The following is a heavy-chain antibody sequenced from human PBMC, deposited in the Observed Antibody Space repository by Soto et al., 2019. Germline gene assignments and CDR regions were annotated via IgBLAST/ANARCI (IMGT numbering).Heavy chain of an antibody. CDR3: AKAFDWDNSSSPFGP. Sequence: LRLSCAASGFTFSSYAMSWVRQAPGKGLEWVSAISGSGGSTYYADSVKGRFTISRDNSKNTLYLQMNSLRAEDTAVYYCAKAFDWDNSSSPFGPWGQGTLVTVSS. J-gene: IGHJ5*02. D-gene: IGHD6-13*01. CDR1: GFTFSSYA. CDR2: ISGSGGST. V-gene: IGHV3-23*01.